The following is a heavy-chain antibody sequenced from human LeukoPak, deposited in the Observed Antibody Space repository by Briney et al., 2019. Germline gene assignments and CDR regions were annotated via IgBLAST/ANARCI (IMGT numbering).Heavy chain of an antibody. CDR1: GSSINSGFY. D-gene: IGHD2-8*01. J-gene: IGHJ4*02. CDR3: ARHGDYIDY. V-gene: IGHV4-38-2*02. CDR2: VLHTGST. Sequence: SETLSLTCTVSGSSINSGFYWAWIRQPPGKGLMWIGSVLHTGSTFYNPSLRSRVTISVDTSRNQFSLNLSSVTAADTAVYFCARHGDYIDYWGQGTLVTVSS.